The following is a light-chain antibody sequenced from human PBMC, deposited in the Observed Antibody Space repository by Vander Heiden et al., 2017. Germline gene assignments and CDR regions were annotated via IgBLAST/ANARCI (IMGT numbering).Light chain of an antibody. CDR2: GAS. V-gene: IGKV1-39*01. J-gene: IGKJ1*01. CDR1: QSVSTY. Sequence: DIQMTQSPSSLSASVGDRVTITCRASQSVSTYLNWYQQKPGKAPNLLIYGASSLQSGVPSRFRGSGSGTDFTLTISSLQPEDFATYYCQQSYSSPRTFGQGTKVEIK. CDR3: QQSYSSPRT.